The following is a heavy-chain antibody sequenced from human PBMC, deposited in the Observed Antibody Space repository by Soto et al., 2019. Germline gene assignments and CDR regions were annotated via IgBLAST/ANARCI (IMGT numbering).Heavy chain of an antibody. CDR2: IKQDGIEK. V-gene: IGHV3-7*04. CDR3: ARYSENYGLTY. J-gene: IGHJ4*02. CDR1: GFTFSSYS. D-gene: IGHD1-26*01. Sequence: GGALRLSCAASGFTFSSYSMSWVRQAPGKGLEWVANIKQDGIEKHYVDSVKGRFTISRDNAKQSLFLQMNSLRAEDTAVYYCARYSENYGLTYWGQGTQVTVSS.